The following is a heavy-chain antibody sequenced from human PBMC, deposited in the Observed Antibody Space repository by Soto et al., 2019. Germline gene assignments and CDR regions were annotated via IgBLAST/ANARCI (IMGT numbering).Heavy chain of an antibody. Sequence: GGSLRLSCAASGFTFSNAWMSWVRQAPGKGLEWVGRIKSKTDGGTTDYAAPVKGRFTISRDDSKNTLYLQMNSLKTEDTAVYYCTTDHPSRDIVVVVAANYYYYGMDVWGQGTTVTVSS. J-gene: IGHJ6*02. CDR2: IKSKTDGGTT. D-gene: IGHD2-15*01. CDR1: GFTFSNAW. CDR3: TTDHPSRDIVVVVAANYYYYGMDV. V-gene: IGHV3-15*01.